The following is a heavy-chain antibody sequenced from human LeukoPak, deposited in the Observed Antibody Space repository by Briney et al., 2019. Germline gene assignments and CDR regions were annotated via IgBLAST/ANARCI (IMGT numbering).Heavy chain of an antibody. CDR2: INHSGST. CDR1: GGSFSGYY. D-gene: IGHD5-24*01. J-gene: IGHJ4*02. Sequence: SETLSLTCAVYGGSFSGYYWSWIRQPPGKGLEWIGEINHSGSTNYNPSLKSRVTISVDTSKNQFSLKLSSVTAADTAVYYCARELNGWLQHFDYWGQGTLVTVSS. CDR3: ARELNGWLQHFDY. V-gene: IGHV4-34*01.